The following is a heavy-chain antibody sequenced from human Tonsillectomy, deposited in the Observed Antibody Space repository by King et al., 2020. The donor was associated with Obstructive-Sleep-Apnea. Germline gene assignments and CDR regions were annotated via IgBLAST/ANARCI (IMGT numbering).Heavy chain of an antibody. CDR1: GGSITSNFYY. J-gene: IGHJ4*02. V-gene: IGHV4-39*07. CDR2: IYYNGNT. CDR3: ATQPKRWLQSISEYYFDY. Sequence: QLQESGPRLVKPSETLSLTCTVSGGSITSNFYYWGWIRQPPGKGLEWVGNIYYNGNTYYNPSLKSRVTISVDTSSNQFSLKLGSLTAADTAVYYCATQPKRWLQSISEYYFDYWGQGTLVTVSS. D-gene: IGHD5-24*01.